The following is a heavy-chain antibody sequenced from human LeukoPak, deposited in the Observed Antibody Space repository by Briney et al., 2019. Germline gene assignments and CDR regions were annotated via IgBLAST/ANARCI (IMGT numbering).Heavy chain of an antibody. CDR1: GGSISSGSHY. CDR3: ARVAVIGDIVVVVAATGYFDI. Sequence: PSETLSLTCTVSGGSISSGSHYYNWIRQHPGKGLEWIGYIYYTGITSYNPSLKSRVTMSVDTSMNQVSLKVTSLTAADTAVYYCARVAVIGDIVVVVAATGYFDIWGQGTMVTVSS. CDR2: IYYTGIT. D-gene: IGHD2-15*01. V-gene: IGHV4-31*03. J-gene: IGHJ3*02.